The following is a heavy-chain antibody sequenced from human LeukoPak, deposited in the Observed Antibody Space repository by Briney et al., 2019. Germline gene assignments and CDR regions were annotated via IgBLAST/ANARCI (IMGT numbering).Heavy chain of an antibody. D-gene: IGHD6-19*01. J-gene: IGHJ4*02. CDR3: ARDLRVAGPDY. Sequence: GAPVKVSCKASGYTFTSYAMHWVRQAPGQRLEWMGWINAGSGNTKYSQKFQGRVTITRDTSASTAYMELSSLRSEDTAVYYCARDLRVAGPDYWGQGTLVTVSS. CDR1: GYTFTSYA. CDR2: INAGSGNT. V-gene: IGHV1-3*01.